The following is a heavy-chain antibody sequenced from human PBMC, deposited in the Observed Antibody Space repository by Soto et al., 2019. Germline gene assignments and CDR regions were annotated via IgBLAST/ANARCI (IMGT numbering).Heavy chain of an antibody. CDR1: GGSISSSSYY. J-gene: IGHJ4*02. CDR2: IYNSGST. V-gene: IGHV4-39*01. CDR3: ARHEAVAGSIGPFDY. Sequence: PSETLSLTCTVSGGSISSSSYYWGWIRQPPGKGLEWIGSIYNSGSTYYNPSLKSRVTISVDTSKNQFSLKLSSVTAADTAVYYCARHEAVAGSIGPFDYWGQGTLVTVSS. D-gene: IGHD6-19*01.